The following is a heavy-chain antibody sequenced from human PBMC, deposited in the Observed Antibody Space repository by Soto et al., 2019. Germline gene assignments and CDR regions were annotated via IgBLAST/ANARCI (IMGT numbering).Heavy chain of an antibody. J-gene: IGHJ6*02. CDR2: ISGDNGKT. CDR1: GYTFSSYG. Sequence: ASVKVSCKASGYTFSSYGISWVRQAPGQGLEWMGWISGDNGKTKYAQNLQDRVTMTTDTSTTTAYMELRSLRSDDTAVYYCARDPNFDCSNGVCYVQHYYYHGMDVWGQGTTVTVSS. CDR3: ARDPNFDCSNGVCYVQHYYYHGMDV. V-gene: IGHV1-18*01. D-gene: IGHD2-8*01.